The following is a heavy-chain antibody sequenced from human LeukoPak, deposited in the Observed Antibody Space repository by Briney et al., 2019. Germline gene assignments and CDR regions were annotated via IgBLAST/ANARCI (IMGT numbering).Heavy chain of an antibody. CDR3: ARHVGWEPHPHFDY. CDR2: IYYSGST. J-gene: IGHJ4*02. Sequence: ASETLSLTCTVSGGSISSSSYYWRWIRQPPGEGLEWIVRIYYSGSTYYHPSLKSRVTISVDKSNNQFSLKLSSVTAEDTAVYYCARHVGWEPHPHFDYWGQGTLVTVSS. D-gene: IGHD1-26*01. CDR1: GGSISSSSYY. V-gene: IGHV4-39*07.